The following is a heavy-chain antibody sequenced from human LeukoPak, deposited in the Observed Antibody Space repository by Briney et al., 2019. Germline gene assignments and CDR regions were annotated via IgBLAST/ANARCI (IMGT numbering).Heavy chain of an antibody. CDR2: ISGSDSST. D-gene: IGHD6-13*01. CDR1: GFTFSSSA. CDR3: AKDPHSTLYSSSWYDY. J-gene: IGHJ4*02. V-gene: IGHV3-23*01. Sequence: PGGSLRLSCAASGFTFSSSAMSWVRQAPGKGLEWVSTISGSDSSTYYADSVKGRFTISRDNSKNTLYLQMNSLRADDTALYYCAKDPHSTLYSSSWYDYWGQGTLVTVSS.